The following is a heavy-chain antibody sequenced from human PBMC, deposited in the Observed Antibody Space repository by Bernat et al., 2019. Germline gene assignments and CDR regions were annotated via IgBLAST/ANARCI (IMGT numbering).Heavy chain of an antibody. J-gene: IGHJ4*02. CDR2: ISGSGEYT. CDR3: AKEGLVPARPVYYFDY. CDR1: GFTFSTYT. D-gene: IGHD2-2*01. V-gene: IGHV3-23*01. Sequence: EVQLLESGGGWVQPGGSLRLSCAASGFTFSTYTMSWVRQAPGKGLEWVSGISGSGEYTHYADSVKGRFTISRDNSKNTGYLQMNSLRAEDTAAYYCAKEGLVPARPVYYFDYWGQGTLVTVSS.